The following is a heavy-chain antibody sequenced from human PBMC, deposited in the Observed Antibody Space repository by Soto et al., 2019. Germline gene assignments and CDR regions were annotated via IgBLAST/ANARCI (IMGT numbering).Heavy chain of an antibody. J-gene: IGHJ5*02. D-gene: IGHD2-21*01. CDR1: GGSISSGDYY. CDR3: AEWARYCGGADCRA. CDR2: IYYSGST. Sequence: SETLSLTCTVSGGSISSGDYYWSWIRQPPGKGLEWIGYIYYSGSTYYNPSLKSRVTISVDTSKSQFSLKLSSVTADDTAVYYCAEWARYCGGADCRAWGQGTLVTVSS. V-gene: IGHV4-30-4*01.